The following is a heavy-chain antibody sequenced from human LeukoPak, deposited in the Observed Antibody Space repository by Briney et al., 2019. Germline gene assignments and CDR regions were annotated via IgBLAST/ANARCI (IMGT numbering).Heavy chain of an antibody. D-gene: IGHD4-17*01. CDR2: IKQDGSEK. V-gene: IGHV3-7*03. CDR3: ARDYGVVGLFDP. CDR1: GFTFIDYW. J-gene: IGHJ5*02. Sequence: GGSLRLSCTASGFTFIDYWIYWIRQAPGKGLERVATIKQDGSEKYYVDSVKGRFTISRDNAQNSLYLQMNSLRAEDTAVYYCARDYGVVGLFDPWGQGTLVTVSS.